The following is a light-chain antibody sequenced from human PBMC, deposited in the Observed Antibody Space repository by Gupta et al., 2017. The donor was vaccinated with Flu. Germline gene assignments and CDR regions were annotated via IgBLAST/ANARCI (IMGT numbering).Light chain of an antibody. Sequence: QTVVTPEPSLTVSPGGPVTPTCASSSGAVTSASYPNWFQQKPGQALRALIYDTNRTDAATRVRFSNSVAAAKAILTLAEAEAEADDYYYWLHHNGDFYVFGTGTKLTVL. CDR1: SGAVTSASY. CDR2: DTN. V-gene: IGLV7-43*01. J-gene: IGLJ1*01. CDR3: LHHNGDFYV.